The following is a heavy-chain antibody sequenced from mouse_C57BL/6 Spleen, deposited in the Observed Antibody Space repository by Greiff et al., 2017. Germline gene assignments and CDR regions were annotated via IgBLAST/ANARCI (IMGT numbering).Heavy chain of an antibody. V-gene: IGHV1-69*01. Sequence: VQLQQPGAELVMPGASVKLSCKASGYTFTSYWMHWVKQRPGQGLEWIGEIDPSDSYTNYNQKFKGKSTLTVDKSSSTAYMQLSSLTSEDSAVYYCAKGNDDVGAMDYWGQGTSVTVSS. D-gene: IGHD2-12*01. CDR1: GYTFTSYW. J-gene: IGHJ4*01. CDR3: AKGNDDVGAMDY. CDR2: IDPSDSYT.